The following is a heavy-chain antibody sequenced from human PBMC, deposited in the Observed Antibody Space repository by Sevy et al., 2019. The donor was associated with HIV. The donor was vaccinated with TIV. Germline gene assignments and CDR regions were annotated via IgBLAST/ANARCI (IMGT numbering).Heavy chain of an antibody. Sequence: GGSLRLSCAASGFSFSAYWMNWVRQAPAKGLEWVANIKPDGSDKHYVDSAEGRFTISRDNAKNSLYLQMNSLRVEDTAMYYCAQETFGRFDSWGQGTLVTVSS. D-gene: IGHD1-26*01. J-gene: IGHJ4*02. CDR1: GFSFSAYW. CDR2: IKPDGSDK. V-gene: IGHV3-7*01. CDR3: AQETFGRFDS.